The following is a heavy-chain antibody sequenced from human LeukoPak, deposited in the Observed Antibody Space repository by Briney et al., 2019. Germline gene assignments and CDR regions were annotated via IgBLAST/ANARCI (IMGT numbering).Heavy chain of an antibody. D-gene: IGHD6-13*01. V-gene: IGHV3-11*01. J-gene: IGHJ5*02. Sequence: GGSLRLSCAASGLTFSHSYMTWIRQAPGKGLECLSCISSSGDTIYYADSVKGRFTVSRNNAENSLYLQMNSLRAEDTAMYYCARRAAADLNWFDPWGQGTLVTVSS. CDR1: GLTFSHSY. CDR2: ISSSGDTI. CDR3: ARRAAADLNWFDP.